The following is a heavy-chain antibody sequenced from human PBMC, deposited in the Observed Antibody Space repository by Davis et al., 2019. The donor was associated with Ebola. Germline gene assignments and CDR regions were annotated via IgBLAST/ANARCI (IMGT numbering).Heavy chain of an antibody. CDR1: GGTFSSYA. Sequence: SVKVSCKASGGTFSSYAISWVRQAPGQGLEWMGGIIPIFGTANYAQKFQGRVTITADESTSTAYMELSSLRSEDTAVYYCARDLNDLGYMDVWGKGTTVTVSS. D-gene: IGHD3-16*01. CDR3: ARDLNDLGYMDV. V-gene: IGHV1-69*13. J-gene: IGHJ6*03. CDR2: IIPIFGTA.